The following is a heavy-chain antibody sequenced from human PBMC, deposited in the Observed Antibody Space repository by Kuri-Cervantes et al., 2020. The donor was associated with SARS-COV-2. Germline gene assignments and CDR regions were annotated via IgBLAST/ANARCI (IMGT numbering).Heavy chain of an antibody. CDR1: GGTFSSYA. D-gene: IGHD2-21*01. J-gene: IGHJ4*02. Sequence: SSVQVSCKASGGTFSSYAISWVRQAPGQGLEWMGGIIPIFGTANYAQKFQGRVTMTRDTSTSTVYMELSSLTSEDTAIYYCYCAPKEGFDSWGQGTLVTVSS. CDR2: IIPIFGTA. V-gene: IGHV1-69*05. CDR3: YCAPKEGFDS.